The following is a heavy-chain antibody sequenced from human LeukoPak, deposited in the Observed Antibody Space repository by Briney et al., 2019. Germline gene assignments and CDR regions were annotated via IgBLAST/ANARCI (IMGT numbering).Heavy chain of an antibody. CDR3: AREGEYCSGGSCYRYFQY. CDR2: ISGSSSYI. D-gene: IGHD2-15*01. J-gene: IGHJ1*01. CDR1: GFTFSSYS. Sequence: PGGSLRLSCAASGFTFSSYSMNWVRQAPGKGLEWVSSISGSSSYICHADSVKGRLTISRDNAKNSLYLQMNSLRAEDTAVYFCAREGEYCSGGSCYRYFQYWGQGTLVTVSS. V-gene: IGHV3-21*01.